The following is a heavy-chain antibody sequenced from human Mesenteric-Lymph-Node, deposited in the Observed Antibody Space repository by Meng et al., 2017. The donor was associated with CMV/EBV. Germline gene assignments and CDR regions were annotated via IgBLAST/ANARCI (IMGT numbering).Heavy chain of an antibody. D-gene: IGHD3-3*01. J-gene: IGHJ6*02. CDR3: ARIEVDFWSASGYYYYGMDV. Sequence: ASVKVSCKASGYTFTGYYMHWVRQAPGQGLEWMGWINPNSGGTNYAQKFQGRVTMTRDTSIGTAYMELSRLRSDDTAVYYCARIEVDFWSASGYYYYGMDVWGQGTTVTVSS. CDR2: INPNSGGT. V-gene: IGHV1-2*02. CDR1: GYTFTGYY.